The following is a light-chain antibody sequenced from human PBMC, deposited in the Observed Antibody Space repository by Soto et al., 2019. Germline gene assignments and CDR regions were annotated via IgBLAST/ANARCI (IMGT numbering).Light chain of an antibody. J-gene: IGLJ1*01. CDR3: CSYAGSSTFVV. CDR2: EVS. CDR1: SSDVGSYNL. Sequence: QSVLTQPASVSGSPGQSITISCNGTSSDVGSYNLVSWYQQHPGKAPKLMIYEVSKRPSGVSNRFSGSKSGNTAPLTISGLQAEDEADYYCCSYAGSSTFVVFGTGTKVTVL. V-gene: IGLV2-23*02.